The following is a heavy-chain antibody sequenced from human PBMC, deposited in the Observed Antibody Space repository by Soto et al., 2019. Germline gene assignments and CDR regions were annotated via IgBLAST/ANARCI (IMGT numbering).Heavy chain of an antibody. D-gene: IGHD6-13*01. CDR3: AKYRRTEAEGFTLDY. V-gene: IGHV4-59*01. CDR1: GDSINNYY. CDR2: IYYTGST. J-gene: IGHJ4*02. Sequence: SETLSLTCTVSGDSINNYYWSWIRQPPGKRLEWIGYIYYTGSTTYNPSLESRVTMSVXXXXXXFXLXLXXXXAAETAVYYCAKYRRTEAEGFTLDYWGRGTLVT.